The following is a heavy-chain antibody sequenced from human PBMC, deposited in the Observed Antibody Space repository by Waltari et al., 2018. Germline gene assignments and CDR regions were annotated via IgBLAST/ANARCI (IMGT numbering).Heavy chain of an antibody. CDR2: IFYNAKT. Sequence: QMQESGPGLVKPSEPLSLTCTVSGGSTQSGSYYWGWIRQPPGKTLEWIGSIFYNAKTYKNPSLESRITMSIDTSKNQFSLDLTSVTAADTALYFCARHPSDWGSCNFDQWGQGSLVIVSS. V-gene: IGHV4-39*01. CDR1: GGSTQSGSYY. CDR3: ARHPSDWGSCNFDQ. D-gene: IGHD3-16*01. J-gene: IGHJ1*01.